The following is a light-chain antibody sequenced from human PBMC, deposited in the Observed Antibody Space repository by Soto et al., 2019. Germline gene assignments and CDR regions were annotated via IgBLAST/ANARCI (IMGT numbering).Light chain of an antibody. CDR2: AAS. CDR3: QQYGSSPWT. V-gene: IGKV3-15*01. CDR1: QSVRSN. J-gene: IGKJ1*01. Sequence: EIVMTQSPATLSVSPGERATLSCRASQSVRSNLAWYQQKPGQAPSLLIYAASTRATGIPARFSGSGSGTEFTLTISSLQSEDFAVYYCQQYGSSPWTFGLGTKVEIK.